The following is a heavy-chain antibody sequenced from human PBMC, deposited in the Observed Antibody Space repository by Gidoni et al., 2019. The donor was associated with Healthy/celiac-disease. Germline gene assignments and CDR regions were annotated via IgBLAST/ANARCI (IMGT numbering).Heavy chain of an antibody. J-gene: IGHJ6*03. V-gene: IGHV4-61*02. Sequence: QVQLQESGPGLVKPSQTLSLTCTVSGGSISSGSYYWSWIRQPAGKGLEWIGRIYTSGSTNYNPSLKSRVTISVDTSKNQFSLKLSSVTAADTAVYYCARDNPGGYYYYYMDVWGKGTTVTVSS. D-gene: IGHD3-16*01. CDR2: IYTSGST. CDR1: GGSISSGSYY. CDR3: ARDNPGGYYYYYMDV.